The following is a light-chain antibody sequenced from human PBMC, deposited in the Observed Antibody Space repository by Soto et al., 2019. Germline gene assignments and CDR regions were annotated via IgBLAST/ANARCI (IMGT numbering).Light chain of an antibody. J-gene: IGKJ2*01. CDR1: QGISSY. CDR3: QQLNSYPHT. Sequence: IQLTQSPSSLSASVGDRVTITCRASQGISSYLAWYQQKPGKAPELLIYAASTLQSGVPSRFSGSGSGTDFTLTISSLQPEDCATYYCQQLNSYPHTFGQGTKLEIK. V-gene: IGKV1-9*01. CDR2: AAS.